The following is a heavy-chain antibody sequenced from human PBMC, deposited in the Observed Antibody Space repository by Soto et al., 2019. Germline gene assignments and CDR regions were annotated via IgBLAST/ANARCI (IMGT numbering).Heavy chain of an antibody. J-gene: IGHJ4*02. Sequence: QVQLVESGGGVVQPGRSLRLSCAASGFTFSSYGMHWVRQAPGKGLEWVAVIWYDGSNKYYADSVKGRFTISRDNSKNTLYLQMKSLRAEDTAVYYCARDYRVGQLVRVFDYWGQGTLVTVSS. V-gene: IGHV3-33*01. D-gene: IGHD6-6*01. CDR3: ARDYRVGQLVRVFDY. CDR1: GFTFSSYG. CDR2: IWYDGSNK.